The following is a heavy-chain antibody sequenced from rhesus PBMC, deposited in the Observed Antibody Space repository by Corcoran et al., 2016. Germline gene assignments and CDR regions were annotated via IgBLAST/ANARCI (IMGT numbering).Heavy chain of an antibody. J-gene: IGHJ4*01. Sequence: QVQLQESGPGLVKPSETLSLTCAVSGGSFSGYYWGWIRQPPGKGLEGIGYISGRSGNPDSNPSLKSRVTMSTDTSKSQFSRKLSSVTAADTAVYYCARDAPGGGYYFDYWGQGVLVTVSS. D-gene: IGHD1-38*01. CDR1: GGSFSGYY. V-gene: IGHV4-165*01. CDR2: ISGRSGNP. CDR3: ARDAPGGGYYFDY.